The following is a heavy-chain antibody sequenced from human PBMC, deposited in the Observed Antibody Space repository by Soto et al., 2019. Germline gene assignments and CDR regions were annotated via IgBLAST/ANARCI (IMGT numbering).Heavy chain of an antibody. CDR1: GFTFSDYC. V-gene: IGHV3-11*01. J-gene: IGHJ4*02. CDR3: ARDVDADFRTDFDY. Sequence: GVSMRLSCAASGFTFSDYCIHWIRRAQGKGLEWISYISGNGEIIQYAASARGRFTISRDNAENSVYLEMDSLRAEDTALYYCARDVDADFRTDFDYWGRGTLVTVSS. CDR2: ISGNGEII. D-gene: IGHD4-17*01.